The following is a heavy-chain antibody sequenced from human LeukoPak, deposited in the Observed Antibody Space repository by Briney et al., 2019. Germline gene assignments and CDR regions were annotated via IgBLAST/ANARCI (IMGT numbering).Heavy chain of an antibody. CDR1: GYSISSGYY. Sequence: PSETLSLTCAVSGYSISSGYYWGWIRQPPGKGLEWIGSIYHSGSTYYNPSLKSRVTISVDTSKNQFSPKLSSVTAADTAVYYFARDGGRDWFDPWGQGTLVTVSS. D-gene: IGHD6-25*01. J-gene: IGHJ5*02. CDR3: ARDGGRDWFDP. V-gene: IGHV4-38-2*02. CDR2: IYHSGST.